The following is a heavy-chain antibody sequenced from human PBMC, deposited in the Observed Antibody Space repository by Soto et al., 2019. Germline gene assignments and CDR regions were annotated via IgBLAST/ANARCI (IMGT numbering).Heavy chain of an antibody. CDR1: GFTFTSSA. Sequence: SVKVSCKASGFTFTSSAMQWVRQARGQRLEWIGWIVVGSGNTNYAQKFQERVTITRDMSTSTAYMELSSLRSEDTAVYYCAASDFWSGSNWFDPWGQGTLVTVSS. CDR2: IVVGSGNT. CDR3: AASDFWSGSNWFDP. D-gene: IGHD3-3*01. J-gene: IGHJ5*02. V-gene: IGHV1-58*02.